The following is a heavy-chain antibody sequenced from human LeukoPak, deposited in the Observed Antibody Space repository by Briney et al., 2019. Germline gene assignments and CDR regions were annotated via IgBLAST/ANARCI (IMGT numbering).Heavy chain of an antibody. Sequence: PSETLSLICAVYGGSFSGYYWSWIRQPPGKGLEGIGEINHSGSTNYNPSLKSRVTISVDTSKNQFSLKLSSVTAADTAVYYCARGQVAVAGPPFDYWGQGTLVTVSS. CDR2: INHSGST. D-gene: IGHD6-19*01. CDR3: ARGQVAVAGPPFDY. CDR1: GGSFSGYY. V-gene: IGHV4-34*01. J-gene: IGHJ4*02.